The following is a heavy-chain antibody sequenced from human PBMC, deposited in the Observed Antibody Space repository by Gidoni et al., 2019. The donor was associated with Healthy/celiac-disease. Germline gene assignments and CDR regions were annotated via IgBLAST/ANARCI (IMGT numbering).Heavy chain of an antibody. D-gene: IGHD3-22*01. Sequence: QLQLQESGPGLVKPSETLSLTCTVSGGSISSSSYYWGWIRQPPGKGLEWIGSIYYSGSTYYNPSLKSRVTISVDTSKNQFSLKLSSVTAADTAVYYCASDSSGYLENDYWGQGTLVTVSS. CDR2: IYYSGST. CDR3: ASDSSGYLENDY. J-gene: IGHJ4*02. V-gene: IGHV4-39*01. CDR1: GGSISSSSYY.